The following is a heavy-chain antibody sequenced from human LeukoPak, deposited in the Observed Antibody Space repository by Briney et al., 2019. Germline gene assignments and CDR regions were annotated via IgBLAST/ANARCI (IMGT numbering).Heavy chain of an antibody. J-gene: IGHJ4*02. CDR1: GFTFEDYA. Sequence: PGGSLRLSCAASGFTFEDYAMHWVRQAPGKGLEWVSGISWNSGSIGYADSVKGRFTISRDNAKNSLYLQMNSLRAEDMALYYCAKTRGKSGASGAVEYWGQGTLVTVSS. CDR2: ISWNSGSI. CDR3: AKTRGKSGASGAVEY. D-gene: IGHD1-26*01. V-gene: IGHV3-9*03.